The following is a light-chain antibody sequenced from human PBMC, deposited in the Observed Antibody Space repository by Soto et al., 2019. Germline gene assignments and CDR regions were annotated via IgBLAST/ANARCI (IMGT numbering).Light chain of an antibody. Sequence: QLVLTQSSSASASLGSSVKLTCTLSSRHSSYIITWHQQQPGKAPRYLMKLESSGAYNKGSGVPDRFSGSSSGADRYLTISNLQSEDEADYYCQTWEGHTVVFGGGTKLTVL. V-gene: IGLV4-60*03. CDR1: SRHSSYI. CDR2: LESSGAY. CDR3: QTWEGHTVV. J-gene: IGLJ3*02.